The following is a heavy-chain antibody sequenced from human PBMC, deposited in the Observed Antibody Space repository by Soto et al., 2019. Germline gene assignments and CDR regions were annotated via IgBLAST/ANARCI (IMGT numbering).Heavy chain of an antibody. Sequence: SETLSLTCTVSGGSISSGDFYWSWIRQPPGKGLEWIGYIYYSGSTYYNPSLKSRVTISVDTSKNQFSLKLSSVTAADTAVYYCARSLPSIAAAGTIDYWDQGTLVTVS. CDR1: GGSISSGDFY. V-gene: IGHV4-30-4*01. J-gene: IGHJ4*02. CDR2: IYYSGST. D-gene: IGHD6-13*01. CDR3: ARSLPSIAAAGTIDY.